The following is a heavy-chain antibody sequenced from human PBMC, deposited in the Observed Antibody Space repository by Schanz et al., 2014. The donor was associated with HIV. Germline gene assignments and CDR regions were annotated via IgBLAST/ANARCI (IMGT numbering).Heavy chain of an antibody. CDR1: GYTFTSHG. D-gene: IGHD2-15*01. V-gene: IGHV1-2*02. CDR2: INPNSDAT. CDR3: ARSHYSVVSSRAMDV. J-gene: IGHJ6*02. Sequence: QAQLVQSGAELKKPGASVKVSCKASGYTFTSHGITWLRQAPGQGLEWMGWINPNSDATNYEQKFQGRVTMTRDTSISTAYMELSRLRSDDTAVYYCARSHYSVVSSRAMDVWGQGTTVIVSS.